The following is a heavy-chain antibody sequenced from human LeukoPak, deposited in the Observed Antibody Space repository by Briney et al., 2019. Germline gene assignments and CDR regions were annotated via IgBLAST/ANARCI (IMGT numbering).Heavy chain of an antibody. CDR3: ARSGVQWQWLLTYDAFDI. Sequence: GGSLRLSCAASGFTFSSYAMHWVRQAPGKGLEWVALISYDKSNKYYADSVKGRFTISRDNSKNTQFVQMNSLRTENTAVYYCARSGVQWQWLLTYDAFDIWGQGTMVTVSS. V-gene: IGHV3-30-3*01. D-gene: IGHD6-19*01. CDR2: ISYDKSNK. J-gene: IGHJ3*02. CDR1: GFTFSSYA.